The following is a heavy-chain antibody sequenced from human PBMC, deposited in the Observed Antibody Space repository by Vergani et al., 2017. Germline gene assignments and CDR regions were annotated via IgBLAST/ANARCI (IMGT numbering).Heavy chain of an antibody. CDR1: GFTFSSYG. CDR2: ISGSGGST. V-gene: IGHV3-23*04. Sequence: VQLVESGGGVVQPGRSLRLSCAASGFTFSSYGMHWVRQAPGKGLEWVSAISGSGGSTYYADSVKGRFTISRDNSKNTLYLQMNSLRAEDTAVYYCAGGYSSSPKLDYWGQGTLVTVSS. CDR3: AGGYSSSPKLDY. J-gene: IGHJ4*02. D-gene: IGHD6-13*01.